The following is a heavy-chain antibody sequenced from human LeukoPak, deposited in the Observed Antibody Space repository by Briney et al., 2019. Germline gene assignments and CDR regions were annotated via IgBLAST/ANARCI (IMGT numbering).Heavy chain of an antibody. J-gene: IGHJ4*02. Sequence: XASGFIFDDYAMHWVRHAPGKGLEWVSGISWNSGSIVYADSVEGRFTISRDNSKNSLFLQMNSLRAEDTAVYYCAKDRGEQLVPTGLFDYWGQGTLVTVSS. CDR3: AKDRGEQLVPTGLFDY. V-gene: IGHV3-9*01. D-gene: IGHD6-13*01. CDR1: GFIFDDYA. CDR2: ISWNSGSI.